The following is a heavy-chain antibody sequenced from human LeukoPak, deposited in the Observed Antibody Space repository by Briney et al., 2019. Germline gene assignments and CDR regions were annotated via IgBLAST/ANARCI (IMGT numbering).Heavy chain of an antibody. V-gene: IGHV3-7*01. J-gene: IGHJ3*02. CDR3: AKHEIRAGTRNKAFDI. CDR2: IKQDGSEK. CDR1: GFTFSSYW. Sequence: GGSLRLSCAASGFTFSSYWMSWVRQAPGKGLEWVANIKQDGSEKYYVDSVKGRFTISRDNAKNSLYLQMNSLRAEDTAVYYCAKHEIRAGTRNKAFDIWGQGTMVTVSS.